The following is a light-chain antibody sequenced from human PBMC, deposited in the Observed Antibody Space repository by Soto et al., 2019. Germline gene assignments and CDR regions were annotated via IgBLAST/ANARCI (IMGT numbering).Light chain of an antibody. V-gene: IGKV1-5*01. CDR1: QSISSY. CDR2: DAS. J-gene: IGKJ1*01. Sequence: DIQMTRSPSSLSASVGARVTITCRASQSISSYLNWYQQKPGEAPKLLIYDASALPRGVPSRFSGSGSGTKFTLTIASLQPDDFATYYCQQYETFSGTFGPGTTVDIK. CDR3: QQYETFSGT.